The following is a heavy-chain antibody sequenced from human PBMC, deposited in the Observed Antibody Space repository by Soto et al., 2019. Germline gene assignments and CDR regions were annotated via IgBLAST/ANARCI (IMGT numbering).Heavy chain of an antibody. CDR1: GFIFSSYS. J-gene: IGHJ4*02. CDR2: ISPRSDYI. CDR3: ARVSGTLERYSDLDY. Sequence: EVQLVESGGGLVKPGGSLRLSCAASGFIFSSYSMNWVRQAPGKGLEWVSSISPRSDYIYFAASMRGRFTISRDNAQNSLYLQMNNLRAEYTAVYHCARVSGTLERYSDLDYWGQGTLVTVSS. V-gene: IGHV3-21*01. D-gene: IGHD1-1*01.